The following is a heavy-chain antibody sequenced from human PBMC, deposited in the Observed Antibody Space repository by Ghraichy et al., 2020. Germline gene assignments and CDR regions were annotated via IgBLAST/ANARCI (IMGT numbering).Heavy chain of an antibody. V-gene: IGHV3-21*01. D-gene: IGHD3-9*01. J-gene: IGHJ3*01. CDR3: ARDYDILN. CDR1: GFTFSSYS. CDR2: ISETSGYI. Sequence: GESLNISCAASGFTFSSYSMTWVRQAPGKGLEWVSSISETSGYIYYADSVKGRFTISRDNAENSLYLQMDSLRAEDTAVYFCARDYDILNWGQGTMVTVSS.